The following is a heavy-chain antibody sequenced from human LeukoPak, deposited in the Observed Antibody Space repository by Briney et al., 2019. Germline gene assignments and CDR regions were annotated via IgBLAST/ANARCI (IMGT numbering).Heavy chain of an antibody. Sequence: GGSLRLSCAASGFTFSSYAMSWVRQAPGKGLEWVSAISGSGGSTYYADSVKGRFTISRDNSKNTLYLQMNSLRAEDTAVYYCAKDYDYVWGTYRSSFDYWGQGTLVTVSS. CDR3: AKDYDYVWGTYRSSFDY. CDR1: GFTFSSYA. V-gene: IGHV3-23*01. J-gene: IGHJ4*02. D-gene: IGHD3-16*02. CDR2: ISGSGGST.